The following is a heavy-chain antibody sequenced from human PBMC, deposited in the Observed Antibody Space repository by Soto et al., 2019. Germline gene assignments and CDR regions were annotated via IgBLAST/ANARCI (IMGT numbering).Heavy chain of an antibody. J-gene: IGHJ4*02. CDR2: ISAYNGNT. CDR1: GYTFTSYG. Sequence: QVQLVQSGAEVKKPGASVKVSCKASGYTFTSYGISWVRQAPGQGLEWMGWISAYNGNTNYAQKLQGRVTMTTDTSTSTAYMELRSLRADDTAVYYCARERTRRSSSWYCDYWGQGTLVTVSS. CDR3: ARERTRRSSSWYCDY. D-gene: IGHD6-13*01. V-gene: IGHV1-18*01.